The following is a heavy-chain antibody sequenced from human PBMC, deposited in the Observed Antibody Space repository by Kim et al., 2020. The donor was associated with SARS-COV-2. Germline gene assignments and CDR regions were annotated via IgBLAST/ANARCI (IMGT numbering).Heavy chain of an antibody. J-gene: IGHJ6*02. D-gene: IGHD2-21*01. V-gene: IGHV3-23*02. CDR3: AKAPAVIATKYYYYYGMDV. Sequence: GRFSISRDNYKNTLYLQMNSLRAEATAVYYCAKAPAVIATKYYYYYGMDVWGQGTTVTVSS.